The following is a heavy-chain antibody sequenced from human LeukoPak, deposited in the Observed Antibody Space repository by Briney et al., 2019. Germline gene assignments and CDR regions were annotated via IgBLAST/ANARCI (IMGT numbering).Heavy chain of an antibody. CDR3: AKDGRDYYGSGSYTY. J-gene: IGHJ4*02. D-gene: IGHD3-10*01. V-gene: IGHV3-23*01. CDR2: ISGSGGRT. Sequence: GGSLRLSCAASGFTFSSYAMTWVRQAPGKGLEWVSGISGSGGRTYYADSVKGRFTISRDNSENTLYLQMNSLRAEDTAVYYCAKDGRDYYGSGSYTYWGQGTLVTVSS. CDR1: GFTFSSYA.